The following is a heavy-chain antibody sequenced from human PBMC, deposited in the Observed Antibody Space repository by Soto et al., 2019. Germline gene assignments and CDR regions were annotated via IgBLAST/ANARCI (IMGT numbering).Heavy chain of an antibody. CDR1: GFTFSNAW. J-gene: IGHJ3*02. D-gene: IGHD1-26*01. CDR3: TTESPSLVDAFDI. Sequence: GGSLRLSCAASGFTFSNAWMSWVRQAPGKGLEWVGRIKSKTDGGTTDYAAPVKGRFTISRDDSKNTLYLQMNSLKTEDTAVYYCTTESPSLVDAFDIWGQGTMVTVSS. CDR2: IKSKTDGGTT. V-gene: IGHV3-15*01.